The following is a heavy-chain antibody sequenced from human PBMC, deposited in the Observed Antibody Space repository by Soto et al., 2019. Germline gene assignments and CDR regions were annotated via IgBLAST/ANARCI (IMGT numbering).Heavy chain of an antibody. J-gene: IGHJ6*02. Sequence: PSETLSLTCTVSGGSISSSSYYWGWIRQPPGKGLEWIGSIYYSGSTYYNPSLKSRVTISVDTSKNQFSLKLSSVTAADTAVYYCARRGYSSSWYGGYYGMDVWGQGTTVTVSS. CDR1: GGSISSSSYY. V-gene: IGHV4-39*01. CDR3: ARRGYSSSWYGGYYGMDV. D-gene: IGHD6-13*01. CDR2: IYYSGST.